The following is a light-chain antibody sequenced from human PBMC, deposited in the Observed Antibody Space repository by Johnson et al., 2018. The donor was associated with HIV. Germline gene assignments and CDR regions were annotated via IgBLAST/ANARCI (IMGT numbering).Light chain of an antibody. J-gene: IGLJ1*01. CDR3: GTWDNSLTPFYV. V-gene: IGLV1-51*02. Sequence: QSVLTQPPSVSAAPGQKVTISCSGSSSNIGNNYVSWYQQLPGTAPKLLIYENNKRPSGIPDRFSGSKSGTSATLGITGLQTGDEADYYCGTWDNSLTPFYVVGTATKVTVL. CDR2: ENN. CDR1: SSNIGNNY.